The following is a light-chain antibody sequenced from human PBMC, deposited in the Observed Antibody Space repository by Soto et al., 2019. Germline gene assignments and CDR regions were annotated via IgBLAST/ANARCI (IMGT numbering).Light chain of an antibody. J-gene: IGKJ1*01. V-gene: IGKV3-15*01. CDR1: QSVDSY. CDR3: QQYKNWPKT. CDR2: GGS. Sequence: EIVMTQSPVTLSVSPGERVTLSCRASQSVDSYLAWHQQKPGQAPRLLIYGGSTRATGIPGRFSGSGSGTEFTLTISSLQSEDFAVYYCQQYKNWPKTFGQGTKVEIK.